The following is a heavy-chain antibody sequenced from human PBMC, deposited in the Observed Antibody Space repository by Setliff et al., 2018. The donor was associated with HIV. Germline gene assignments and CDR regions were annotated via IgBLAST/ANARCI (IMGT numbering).Heavy chain of an antibody. D-gene: IGHD5-18*01. Sequence: PSETLSLTCTVSGGSISSGGYYWSWIRQHPGKGLEGIGYISYSGSTYYNPSLKSRVTISVDTSKTQFSLRLSSVTAADTAVYYCARQAGRYSSYFDYWGQGTLVTVSS. J-gene: IGHJ4*02. CDR3: ARQAGRYSSYFDY. CDR2: ISYSGST. V-gene: IGHV4-31*03. CDR1: GGSISSGGYY.